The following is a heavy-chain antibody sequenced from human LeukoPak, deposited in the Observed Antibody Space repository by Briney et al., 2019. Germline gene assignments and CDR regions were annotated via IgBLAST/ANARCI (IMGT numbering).Heavy chain of an antibody. CDR1: GGTFSSYA. CDR3: ARGPYYDSSGYNWFDP. J-gene: IGHJ5*02. D-gene: IGHD3-22*01. CDR2: INPIFRTA. V-gene: IGHV1-69*13. Sequence: SVKVSCKASGGTFSSYAINWVRQAPGQGLEWMGGINPIFRTAHYTQKFQGRVTITADESTSTAYMELSSLGSEDTALYYCARGPYYDSSGYNWFDPWGQGTLVTVSS.